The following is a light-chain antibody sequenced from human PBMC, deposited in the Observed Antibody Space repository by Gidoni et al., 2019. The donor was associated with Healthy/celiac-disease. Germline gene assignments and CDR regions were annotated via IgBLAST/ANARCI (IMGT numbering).Light chain of an antibody. Sequence: DIQMTQSPSTLSASVGDSVTITCRASQSISNWLAWYQQKPGKAPKLLIYTASSLDSGVPSSFSGSGSGTEFTLTISSLHPDDFATYYCQQYDSYSPFTFGQGTKLEIK. CDR1: QSISNW. CDR2: TAS. V-gene: IGKV1-5*03. CDR3: QQYDSYSPFT. J-gene: IGKJ2*01.